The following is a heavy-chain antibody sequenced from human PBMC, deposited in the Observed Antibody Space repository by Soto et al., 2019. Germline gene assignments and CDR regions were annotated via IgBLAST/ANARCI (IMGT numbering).Heavy chain of an antibody. CDR3: ARSQGSSTSLEFYYYYYYGMAV. J-gene: IGHJ6*02. D-gene: IGHD2-2*01. CDR1: GGTFSSYA. V-gene: IGHV1-69*01. Sequence: QVQLVQSGAEVKKPGSSVKVSCKASGGTFSSYAISWVRQAPGQGLEWMGGIIPISETTNYAQKFQGRVTITADESKSTAYMELSSLRSEDTAVYYCARSQGSSTSLEFYYYYYYGMAVWGQGTTVTVSS. CDR2: IIPISETT.